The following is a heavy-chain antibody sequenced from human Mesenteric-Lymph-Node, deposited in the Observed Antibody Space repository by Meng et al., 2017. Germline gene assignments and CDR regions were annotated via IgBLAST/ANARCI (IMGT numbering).Heavy chain of an antibody. CDR2: INHSGST. Sequence: SETLSLTCAVYGGSFSGYYWSWIRQPPGKGLEWIGEINHSGSTNYNPSLKSRVTISVDTSKNQFSLKLSSVTAAATAVYYCARLMVDTWYYFDYWGQGTLVTVSS. J-gene: IGHJ4*02. CDR1: GGSFSGYY. CDR3: ARLMVDTWYYFDY. D-gene: IGHD5-18*01. V-gene: IGHV4-34*01.